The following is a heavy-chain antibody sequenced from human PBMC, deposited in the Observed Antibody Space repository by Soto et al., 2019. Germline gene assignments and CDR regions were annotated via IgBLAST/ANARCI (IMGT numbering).Heavy chain of an antibody. CDR1: GLTFSSYS. J-gene: IGHJ6*02. Sequence: PGGSLRLSCAASGLTFSSYSMNWVRQAPGKGLEWVAVIWYDGSNKYYADSVKGRFTISRDNSKNTLYLQMNSLRAEDTAVYYCARDVQEPHRGGDCYRCYYYYYGMDVWGQGTTVTVSS. CDR3: ARDVQEPHRGGDCYRCYYYYYGMDV. V-gene: IGHV3-33*08. CDR2: IWYDGSNK. D-gene: IGHD2-21*02.